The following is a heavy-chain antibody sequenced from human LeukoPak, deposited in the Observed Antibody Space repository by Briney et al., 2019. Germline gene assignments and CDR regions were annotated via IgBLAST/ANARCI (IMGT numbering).Heavy chain of an antibody. CDR1: GFTFRSFG. Sequence: GGSLRLSCAASGFTFRSFGMHFVRQARGKGLEWVAFIRFDGSNQYYTDSVKGRFTISRDNSNNNLFLQMNNLKGDDTAVYLCAKGYGESHFDSWGQGTLVTVSS. J-gene: IGHJ4*02. D-gene: IGHD5-18*01. CDR2: IRFDGSNQ. CDR3: AKGYGESHFDS. V-gene: IGHV3-30*02.